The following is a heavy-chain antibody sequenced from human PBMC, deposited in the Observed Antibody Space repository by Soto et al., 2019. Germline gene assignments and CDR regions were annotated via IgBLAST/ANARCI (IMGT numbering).Heavy chain of an antibody. Sequence: PGGSLRLSCAASGFTFSSYWMSWVRQAPGKGLXWVAXXXQXGXXXYXXXXVKGRFTISRDNAKNSLYLQMNSLRAEDTAVYYCARKRLALNWFDPWGQGTLVTVSS. CDR3: ARKRLALNWFDP. D-gene: IGHD6-25*01. CDR2: XXQXGXXX. CDR1: GFTFSSYW. J-gene: IGHJ5*02. V-gene: IGHV3-7*03.